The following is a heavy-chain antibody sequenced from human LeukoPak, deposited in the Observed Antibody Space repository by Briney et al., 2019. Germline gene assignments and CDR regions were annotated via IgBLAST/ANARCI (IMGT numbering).Heavy chain of an antibody. CDR3: ARTTMVRGTYYMDV. D-gene: IGHD3-10*01. V-gene: IGHV4-4*02. J-gene: IGHJ6*03. CDR2: IFHRGST. CDR1: GDSMSSFTW. Sequence: PSETLSLTCAVSGDSMSSFTWWSWVRQPPGKGLEWIGEIFHRGSTNYNSSLKSRVTISVDKSKNQFSLMLNSVTAADTAVYYCARTTMVRGTYYMDVWGKGTTVTISS.